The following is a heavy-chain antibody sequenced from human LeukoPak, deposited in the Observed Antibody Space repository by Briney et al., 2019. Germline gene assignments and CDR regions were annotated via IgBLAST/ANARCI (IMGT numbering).Heavy chain of an antibody. J-gene: IGHJ4*02. D-gene: IGHD2-2*01. CDR3: ARGRGTTSSNFDY. CDR1: GYTFTGYY. CDR2: INPNNGGT. V-gene: IGHV1-2*02. Sequence: ASVKVSCKASGYTFTGYYMHWVRQAPGQGLEWMGWINPNNGGTNYAQKFQGRVTMTRDTSISTAYMELRRLTSGGTAVYYCARGRGTTSSNFDYWGQGTLVTVSS.